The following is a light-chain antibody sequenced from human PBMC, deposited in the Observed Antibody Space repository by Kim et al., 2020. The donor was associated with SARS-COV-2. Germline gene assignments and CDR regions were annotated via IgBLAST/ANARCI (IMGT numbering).Light chain of an antibody. V-gene: IGKV3-15*01. Sequence: IVMTQSPATLSVSPGESATLSCRASQNLVTYLAWYQQKPGQAPRLLIYDISIRATGIRARFSGSGSGTEFTLTISSLQSEDSAVYYCKQYKDWPLTFGGGTKVDIK. CDR3: KQYKDWPLT. CDR1: QNLVTY. J-gene: IGKJ4*01. CDR2: DIS.